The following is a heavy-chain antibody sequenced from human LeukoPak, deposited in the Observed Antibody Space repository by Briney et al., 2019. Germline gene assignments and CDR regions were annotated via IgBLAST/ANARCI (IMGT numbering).Heavy chain of an antibody. Sequence: GESLQISCKGSGYRFTGYWIGWVRQMPGKGLEWMGIIYPGDSDTRYSPSFQGQVTISADKSTSTAYLQWSTLKASDTAVYYCARAVGYCSSTSCFRYFDYWGQGTLVTVSS. D-gene: IGHD2-2*01. CDR1: GYRFTGYW. J-gene: IGHJ4*02. V-gene: IGHV5-51*01. CDR2: IYPGDSDT. CDR3: ARAVGYCSSTSCFRYFDY.